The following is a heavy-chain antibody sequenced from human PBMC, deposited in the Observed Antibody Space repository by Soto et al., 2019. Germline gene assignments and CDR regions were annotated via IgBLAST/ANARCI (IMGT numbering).Heavy chain of an antibody. J-gene: IGHJ6*02. Sequence: QVQLEQSGAEVKKPGASVKVSCKASGYTFSGYYVHWVRQAPGQGLEWLGIINPSGGRTSYAQTLQGRITVTRDTSTSTVYMQLSSLRSEDTAVYYCARENGDYDILTDYYPYYYYGMDVWCQGTTVTVSS. CDR1: GYTFSGYY. CDR2: INPSGGRT. V-gene: IGHV1-46*01. D-gene: IGHD3-9*01. CDR3: ARENGDYDILTDYYPYYYYGMDV.